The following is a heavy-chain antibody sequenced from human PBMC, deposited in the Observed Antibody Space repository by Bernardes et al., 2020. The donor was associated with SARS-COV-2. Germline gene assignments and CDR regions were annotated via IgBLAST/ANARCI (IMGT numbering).Heavy chain of an antibody. CDR1: GYTFTGYY. CDR2: INPNSGGT. D-gene: IGHD3-22*01. CDR3: AIPPTDYDRYGRDA. Sequence: ASVKVSCKASGYTFTGYYMHWVRQAPGQGLEWMGWINPNSGGTNYAQKFQGRVTMTRDTSISTAYMELSRLRSDDTAVYYCAIPPTDYDRYGRDAWGQETTDTGSS. V-gene: IGHV1-2*02. J-gene: IGHJ6*02.